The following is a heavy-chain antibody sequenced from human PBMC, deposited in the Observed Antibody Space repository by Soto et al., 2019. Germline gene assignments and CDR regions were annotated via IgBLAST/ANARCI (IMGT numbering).Heavy chain of an antibody. Sequence: QVQLVQSRGEVKKPGASVKVSCKTSGYSFTTYGISWVRQAPGQGLEWMGWISGYNGNTNYAQKLQGRVNMTTDTSASTAYMELRSLRSDDTAVYYCAREGPAAYYYYGMDVWGQGSTVTVSS. CDR2: ISGYNGNT. CDR3: AREGPAAYYYYGMDV. J-gene: IGHJ6*02. V-gene: IGHV1-18*01. CDR1: GYSFTTYG.